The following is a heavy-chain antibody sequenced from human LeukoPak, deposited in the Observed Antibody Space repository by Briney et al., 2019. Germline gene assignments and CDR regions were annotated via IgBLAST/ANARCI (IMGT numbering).Heavy chain of an antibody. V-gene: IGHV3-21*01. CDR2: ISSSSSYI. CDR1: GFTFSSYS. D-gene: IGHD3-10*01. Sequence: GGYLRLSCAASGFTFSSYSMNWVRQAPGKGLEWVSSISSSSSYIYYADSAKGRLTISRDNAKNSLYLQMNSLRAEDTAVYYCARDPWFGELHYFDYWGQGTLVTVSS. J-gene: IGHJ4*02. CDR3: ARDPWFGELHYFDY.